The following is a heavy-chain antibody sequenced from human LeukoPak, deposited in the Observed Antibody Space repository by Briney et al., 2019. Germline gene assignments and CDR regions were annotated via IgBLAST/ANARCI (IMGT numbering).Heavy chain of an antibody. V-gene: IGHV3-74*01. CDR2: INSDGETT. D-gene: IGHD3-10*01. Sequence: GSLILSCAASGFTFSSYWMYWALQAPGKGLVWVLRINSDGETTNYADSVKGRFTISRDNAKNTLYLQMNSLRAEDTAVYYCTRDITLTRGGRSDYWGQGTLVTVSA. J-gene: IGHJ4*02. CDR3: TRDITLTRGGRSDY. CDR1: GFTFSSYW.